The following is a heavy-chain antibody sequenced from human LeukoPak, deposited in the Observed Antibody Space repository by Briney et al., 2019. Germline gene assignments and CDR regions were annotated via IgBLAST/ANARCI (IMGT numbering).Heavy chain of an antibody. J-gene: IGHJ4*02. CDR1: GFTFSSYG. CDR3: ARGHDYYDSSDYYYFNY. Sequence: PGGSLRLSCAASGFTFSSYGMHWARQAPGKGLEWVAVIWYDGSNKYYADSVKGRFTISRDNSKNTLYVQMNSLRAEGTAVYYCARGHDYYDSSDYYYFNYWGQGTLVTVSS. V-gene: IGHV3-33*01. CDR2: IWYDGSNK. D-gene: IGHD3-22*01.